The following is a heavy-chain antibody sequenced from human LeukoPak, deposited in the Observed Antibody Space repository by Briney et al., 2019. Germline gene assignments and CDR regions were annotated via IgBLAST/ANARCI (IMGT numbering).Heavy chain of an antibody. CDR3: ARDLGYSSGWYDY. CDR2: IYYSGSP. V-gene: IGHV4-39*07. CDR1: DGSISTSIYH. D-gene: IGHD6-19*01. Sequence: SETLSLTCTVSDGSISTSIYHWAWIRQPPGKGLECVGSIYYSGSPYYNPSLKSRVTISVDTSKNQFSLKLSSVTAADTAVYYCARDLGYSSGWYDYWGQGTLVTVSS. J-gene: IGHJ4*02.